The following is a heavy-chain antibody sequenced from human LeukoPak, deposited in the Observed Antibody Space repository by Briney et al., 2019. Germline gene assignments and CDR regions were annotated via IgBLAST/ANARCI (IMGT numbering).Heavy chain of an antibody. V-gene: IGHV3-9*01. D-gene: IGHD3-3*01. CDR3: ARGLIDFWSDNWFDP. J-gene: IGHJ5*02. Sequence: GGSLRLSCAASGFTFDDYAMHWVRQAPGKGLEWVSGISWNSGSIGYADSVKGRFTISRDNAKNSLYLQMNSLRAEDTAVYYCARGLIDFWSDNWFDPWGQGTLVTVSS. CDR1: GFTFDDYA. CDR2: ISWNSGSI.